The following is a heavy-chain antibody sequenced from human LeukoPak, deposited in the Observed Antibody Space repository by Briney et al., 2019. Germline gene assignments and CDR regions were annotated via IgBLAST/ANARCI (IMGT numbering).Heavy chain of an antibody. Sequence: GGSLRLSCAASGFTFSSYSMNWVRQAPGKGLEWVSSISSSSSYIYYADSVKGRFTISRDNAKNSLYLQMNSLRAEDTAVYYCAKDPLRFLEWLPKGGYYFDYWGQGTLVTVSS. CDR3: AKDPLRFLEWLPKGGYYFDY. D-gene: IGHD3-3*01. CDR1: GFTFSSYS. J-gene: IGHJ4*02. CDR2: ISSSSSYI. V-gene: IGHV3-21*04.